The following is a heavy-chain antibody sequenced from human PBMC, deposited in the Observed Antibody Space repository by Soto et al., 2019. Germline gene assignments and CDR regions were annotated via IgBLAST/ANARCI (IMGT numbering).Heavy chain of an antibody. V-gene: IGHV3-53*01. Sequence: EVQLVESGGGFIQRGGSLRLSCAVSGFTVQSNYMNWVRQAPGTGLEWVSVMDTRGRAYYADSVKGRFTISRDNSKNTLFLQMTSLTVEDTAVYYCTRQSGSGWLALWGQGTPVTVSS. J-gene: IGHJ5*02. CDR1: GFTVQSNY. D-gene: IGHD6-19*01. CDR3: TRQSGSGWLAL. CDR2: MDTRGRA.